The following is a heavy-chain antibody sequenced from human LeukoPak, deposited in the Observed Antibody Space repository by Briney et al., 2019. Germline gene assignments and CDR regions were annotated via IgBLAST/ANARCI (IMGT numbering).Heavy chain of an antibody. D-gene: IGHD5-18*01. CDR2: ISSSSSTI. CDR3: ASALYSYGSGGADY. J-gene: IGHJ4*02. V-gene: IGHV3-48*01. Sequence: GGSLRLSCAASGFTFSSYSMNWVRQAPGKGLEWVSYISSSSSTIYYADSVKGRFAISRDNAKNSLYLQMNSLRAEDTAVYYRASALYSYGSGGADYWGQGTLVTVSS. CDR1: GFTFSSYS.